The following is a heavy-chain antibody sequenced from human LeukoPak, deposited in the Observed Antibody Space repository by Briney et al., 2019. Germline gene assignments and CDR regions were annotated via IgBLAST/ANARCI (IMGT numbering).Heavy chain of an antibody. J-gene: IGHJ4*02. CDR1: GLSFSTAW. D-gene: IGHD3-10*01. Sequence: GGSLRLSCTVSGLSFSTAWISWIRQAPGKGLGWVGHIKSNTDGGTVNYAAPVKGRFTISRDDSKNTVFLQMNSLETEDTAMYFCTTAERRYYSHDFWGQGTLVTVSS. V-gene: IGHV3-15*01. CDR3: TTAERRYYSHDF. CDR2: IKSNTDGGTV.